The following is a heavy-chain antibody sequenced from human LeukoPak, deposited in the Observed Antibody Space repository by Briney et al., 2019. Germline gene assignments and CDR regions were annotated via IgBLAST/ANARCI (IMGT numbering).Heavy chain of an antibody. D-gene: IGHD1-26*01. Sequence: SVKVSCKASGGTFSSYAISWVRQAPGQGLEWMGGIIPIFGTANYAQKFQGRVTITTDESTSTAYMELSSLRSEDTAVYYCAKGRGTYYRLDYWGQGTLVTVSS. J-gene: IGHJ4*02. CDR2: IIPIFGTA. CDR3: AKGRGTYYRLDY. V-gene: IGHV1-69*05. CDR1: GGTFSSYA.